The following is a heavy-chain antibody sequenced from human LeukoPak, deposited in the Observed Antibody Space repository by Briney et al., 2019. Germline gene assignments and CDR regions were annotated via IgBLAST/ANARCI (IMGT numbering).Heavy chain of an antibody. D-gene: IGHD3-22*01. CDR2: IRGDGSVK. Sequence: GGSLRLSCEASGFMFSKYWMTWVRQAPGKGLEWVANIRGDGSVKYLLDSVKGRFSISRDNAKNSLSLEMNNLRAEDTAVYYCSRDANYYDSSRHYFDAFDIWGRGTMVTVSS. CDR1: GFMFSKYW. J-gene: IGHJ3*02. CDR3: SRDANYYDSSRHYFDAFDI. V-gene: IGHV3-7*01.